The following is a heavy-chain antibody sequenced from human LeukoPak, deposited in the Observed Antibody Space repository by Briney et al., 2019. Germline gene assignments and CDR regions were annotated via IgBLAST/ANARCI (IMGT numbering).Heavy chain of an antibody. Sequence: GGSLRLSCAASGFTFSSYWRSWVRQAPGKGLEWVANIKQDGSEKYYVDSVKGRFTISRDNAKNSLYLQMNSLRAEDTAVYYCARDVHQAVGFSNYWGQGTLVTVSS. V-gene: IGHV3-7*04. CDR2: IKQDGSEK. CDR3: ARDVHQAVGFSNY. CDR1: GFTFSSYW. J-gene: IGHJ4*02.